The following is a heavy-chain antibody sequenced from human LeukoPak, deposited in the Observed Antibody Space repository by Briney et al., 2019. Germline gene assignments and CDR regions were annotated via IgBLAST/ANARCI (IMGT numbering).Heavy chain of an antibody. J-gene: IGHJ4*02. CDR2: IIPIFGTA. CDR3: ARDLTPEGGIFGVVITLGY. CDR1: GGTFSSYA. Sequence: SVKVSCKASGGTFSSYAISWVRQSPGQGLEWMGGIIPIFGTANYAQKFQGRVTITADESTSTAYMELSSLRSEDTAVYYCARDLTPEGGIFGVVITLGYWGQGTLVTVSS. V-gene: IGHV1-69*01. D-gene: IGHD3-3*01.